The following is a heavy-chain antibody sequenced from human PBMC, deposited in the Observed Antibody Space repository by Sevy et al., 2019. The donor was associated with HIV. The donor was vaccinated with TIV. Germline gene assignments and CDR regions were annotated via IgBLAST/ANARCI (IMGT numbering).Heavy chain of an antibody. D-gene: IGHD3-9*01. CDR1: GFTFSSYW. Sequence: GGSLRLSCAASGFTFSSYWMHWVRQAPGKGLVWVSRINSDGSSTSYADSVKGRFTISKDNAKNSLYLQMSSLRAEDTAVYYCAREFDGGPDYWGQGTLVTVSS. J-gene: IGHJ4*02. V-gene: IGHV3-74*01. CDR2: INSDGSST. CDR3: AREFDGGPDY.